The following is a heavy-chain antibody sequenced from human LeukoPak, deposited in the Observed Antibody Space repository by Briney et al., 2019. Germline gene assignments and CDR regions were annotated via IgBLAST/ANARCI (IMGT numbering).Heavy chain of an antibody. D-gene: IGHD3-10*01. V-gene: IGHV3-23*01. Sequence: GGSLRLSCAASGFTVSSNYMSWVRQAPGKGLEWVSAISGSGGSTYYADSVKGRFTISRDNSKNTLYLRMNSLRAEDTAVYYCAKETLWFGELSAFDYWGQGTLVTVSS. CDR2: ISGSGGST. CDR1: GFTVSSNY. J-gene: IGHJ4*02. CDR3: AKETLWFGELSAFDY.